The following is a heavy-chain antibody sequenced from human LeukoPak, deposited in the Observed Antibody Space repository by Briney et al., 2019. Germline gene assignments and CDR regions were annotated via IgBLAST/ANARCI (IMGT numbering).Heavy chain of an antibody. V-gene: IGHV1-2*02. J-gene: IGHJ4*02. CDR3: ARSCSGGICSWSH. Sequence: ASVKVSCKTSGYTFNSYYMHWVRQAPGQGLEWMGWINPKSGVTDYFQKFQGKVTMTRDTSISTVYLELKSLRYGDTAVFYCARSCSGGICSWSHWGQGTLVTVSS. CDR2: INPKSGVT. D-gene: IGHD2-15*01. CDR1: GYTFNSYY.